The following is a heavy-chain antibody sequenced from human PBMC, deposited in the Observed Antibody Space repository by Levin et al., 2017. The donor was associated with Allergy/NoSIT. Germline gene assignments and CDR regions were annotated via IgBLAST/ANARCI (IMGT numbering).Heavy chain of an antibody. V-gene: IGHV4-34*01. CDR2: INHSGST. CDR1: GGSFSGYY. Sequence: SETLSLTCAVYGGSFSGYYWSWIRQPPGKGLEWIGEINHSGSTNYNPSLKSRVTISVDTSKNQFSLKLSSVTAADTAVYYCAIIAGYSSSWLWPWFDPWGQGTLVTVSS. D-gene: IGHD6-13*01. CDR3: AIIAGYSSSWLWPWFDP. J-gene: IGHJ5*02.